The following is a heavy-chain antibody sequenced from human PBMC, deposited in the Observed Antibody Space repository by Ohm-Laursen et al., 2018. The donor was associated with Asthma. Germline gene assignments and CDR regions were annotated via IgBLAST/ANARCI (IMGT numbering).Heavy chain of an antibody. CDR1: GFTFSSYS. CDR3: ASTDCSGGSCYLGDYGMDV. J-gene: IGHJ6*02. CDR2: ISSSSSTI. V-gene: IGHV3-48*01. D-gene: IGHD2-15*01. Sequence: SLRLSCAASGFTFSSYSMNWVRQAPGKGLEWVPYISSSSSTIYYADSVKGRFTISRDNAKNSLYLQMNSLRAEDTAVYYCASTDCSGGSCYLGDYGMDVWGQGTTVTVSS.